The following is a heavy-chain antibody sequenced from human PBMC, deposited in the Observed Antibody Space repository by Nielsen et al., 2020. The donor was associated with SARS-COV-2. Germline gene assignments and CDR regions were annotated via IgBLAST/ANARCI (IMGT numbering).Heavy chain of an antibody. D-gene: IGHD6-19*01. CDR2: IYPGDSDT. CDR3: ARYLAVAGKLDY. CDR1: GYSFTSYW. J-gene: IGHJ4*02. Sequence: QVSCKASGYSFTSYWIVWVRQMPGKGLEWMGIIYPGDSDTRYSPSFQGQVTISADKSISTAYLQWSSLKASDTAMYYCARYLAVAGKLDYWGQGTLVTVSS. V-gene: IGHV5-51*01.